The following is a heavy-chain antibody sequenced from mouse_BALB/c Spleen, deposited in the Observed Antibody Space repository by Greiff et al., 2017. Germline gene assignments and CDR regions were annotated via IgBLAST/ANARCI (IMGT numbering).Heavy chain of an antibody. J-gene: IGHJ1*01. V-gene: IGHV3-6*02. D-gene: IGHD1-2*01. CDR3: ARGGYYGPWYFDV. CDR1: GYSITSGYY. CDR2: ISYDGSN. Sequence: DVKLQESGPGLVKPSQSLSLTCSVTGYSITSGYYWNWIRQFPGNKLEWMGYISYDGSNNYNPSLKNRIAITRDTSKNQFFLKLNSVTTEDTATYYCARGGYYGPWYFDVWGAGTKVTVSS.